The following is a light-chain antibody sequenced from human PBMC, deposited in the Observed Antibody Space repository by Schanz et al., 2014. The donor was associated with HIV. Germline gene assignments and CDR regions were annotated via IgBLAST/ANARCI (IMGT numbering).Light chain of an antibody. Sequence: IQMTQSPSTVSASVGDRVTITCRASQTIGRFLAWYQQKPGRAPKLLIYEASTLETGVPSRFSGSGFGTEFTLVISSLQPEDFATYYCQQYNARSYTFGQGTKLEIE. V-gene: IGKV1-5*03. CDR2: EAS. CDR1: QTIGRF. CDR3: QQYNARSYT. J-gene: IGKJ2*01.